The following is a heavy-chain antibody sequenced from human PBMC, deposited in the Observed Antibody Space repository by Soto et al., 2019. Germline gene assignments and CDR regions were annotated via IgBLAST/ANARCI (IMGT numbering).Heavy chain of an antibody. J-gene: IGHJ6*03. V-gene: IGHV4-59*01. D-gene: IGHD5-12*01. CDR1: GGSISSYY. CDR2: IYYSGST. Sequence: PSETLSLTCTVSGGSISSYYWSWIRQPPGKGLEWIGYIYYSGSTNYNPSLKSRVTISVDTSKNQFSLKLSSVTAADTAVYYCARGAEGGYDYYYYYYYMDVWGKGTTVTVSS. CDR3: ARGAEGGYDYYYYYYYMDV.